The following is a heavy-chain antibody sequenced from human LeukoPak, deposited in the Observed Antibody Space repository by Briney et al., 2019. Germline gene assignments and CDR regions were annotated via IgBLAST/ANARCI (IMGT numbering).Heavy chain of an antibody. CDR3: ARGGTMIDDGMDV. D-gene: IGHD3-22*01. CDR2: IIPILGIA. CDR1: GYTFTSYY. Sequence: ASVKVSCKASGYTFTSYYMHWVRQAPGQGLEWMGRIIPILGIANYAQKFQGRVTITADKSTSTAYMELSSLRSEDTAVYYCARGGTMIDDGMDVWGQGTTVTVSS. J-gene: IGHJ6*02. V-gene: IGHV1-69*04.